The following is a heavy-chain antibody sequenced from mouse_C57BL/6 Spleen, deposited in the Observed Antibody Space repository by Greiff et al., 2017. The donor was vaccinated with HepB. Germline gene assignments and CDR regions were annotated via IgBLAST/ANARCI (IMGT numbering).Heavy chain of an antibody. CDR1: GYTFTDYN. J-gene: IGHJ4*01. CDR3: ARKGSSYYAMDS. V-gene: IGHV1-18*01. Sequence: EVQLQQSGPERVKSGASVKIACKAAGYTFTDYNMVWVKQCHGKSLEWIGDINPNNGGTIYNQKFKGKATLTVDKSSSTAYMELRSLTSEDTAVYYCARKGSSYYAMDSWGQATSLTDSS. CDR2: INPNNGGT.